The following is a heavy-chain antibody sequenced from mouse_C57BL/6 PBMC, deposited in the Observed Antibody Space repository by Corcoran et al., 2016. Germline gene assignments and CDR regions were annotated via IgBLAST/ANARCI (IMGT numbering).Heavy chain of an antibody. J-gene: IGHJ4*01. D-gene: IGHD1-1*01. CDR2: IYPGSGNT. V-gene: IGHV1-76*01. Sequence: QVQLKQSGAGLVRPGASVKLSCKASGYTFTDYYINWVKQRPGQGLEWIARIYPGSGNTYYNEKFKGKATLTAEKSSSTAYMQLSSLTSEDYAVYFCARSRHYYGSRDYYAMDYWGQGTSVTVSS. CDR3: ARSRHYYGSRDYYAMDY. CDR1: GYTFTDYY.